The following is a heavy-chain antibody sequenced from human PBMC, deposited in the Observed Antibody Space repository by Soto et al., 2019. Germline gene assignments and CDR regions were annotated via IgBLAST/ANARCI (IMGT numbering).Heavy chain of an antibody. V-gene: IGHV3-23*01. D-gene: IGHD2-15*01. CDR1: GFTFSSYA. Sequence: GGSLRLSCAASGFTFSSYAMSWVRQAPGKGLEWVSAISGSGGSTYYADSVKGRFTISRDNSKNTLYLQMNSLRAEDTAVYYCAKDHIVVVLAATVDHPGYVFDIWGQGTMVTVSS. CDR3: AKDHIVVVLAATVDHPGYVFDI. CDR2: ISGSGGST. J-gene: IGHJ3*02.